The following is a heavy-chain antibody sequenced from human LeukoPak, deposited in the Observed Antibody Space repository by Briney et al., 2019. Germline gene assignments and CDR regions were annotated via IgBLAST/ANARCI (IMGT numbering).Heavy chain of an antibody. CDR1: GSSFTSYW. V-gene: IGHV5-51*01. CDR3: ARLDSGWPLLWYYGMDV. J-gene: IGHJ6*02. D-gene: IGHD6-19*01. CDR2: SYPGDSDT. Sequence: GASLQISCKGSGSSFTSYWIGWVRQLPGKGLEWMGISYPGDSDTRHSPSFQGQVTISADTSISTAYLQWSSLTASDTAMYYCARLDSGWPLLWYYGMDVWGQGTTVTVSS.